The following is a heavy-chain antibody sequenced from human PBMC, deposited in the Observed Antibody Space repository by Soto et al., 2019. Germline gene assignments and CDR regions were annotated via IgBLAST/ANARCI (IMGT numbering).Heavy chain of an antibody. CDR3: ARGPGTYNRFDS. J-gene: IGHJ5*01. Sequence: SETLSLTCTVSGDSISRNYWSWIRQPAGKGLEYIGRIYIDNSETTNYNPSLKSRVTMLADTSTNQFSLNLKSVTAADPAVYYCARGPGTYNRFDSWGQGXLVTVSS. D-gene: IGHD3-10*01. CDR2: IYIDNSETT. CDR1: GDSISRNY. V-gene: IGHV4-4*07.